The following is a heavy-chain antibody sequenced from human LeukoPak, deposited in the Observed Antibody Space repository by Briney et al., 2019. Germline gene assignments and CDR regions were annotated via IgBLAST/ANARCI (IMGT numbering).Heavy chain of an antibody. CDR1: GFTFSSYW. CDR2: INSDGSHR. J-gene: IGHJ5*02. CDR3: VRGPPVTTYNWFDP. V-gene: IGHV3-74*01. Sequence: SGGSLRLSCAASGFTFSSYWMHWVRHAPGKGLVWVSLINSDGSHRSYADSVKGRFTISRDNAKNTLYLQMNSLRAEDTAVYYCVRGPPVTTYNWFDPWGQGTLVTVSS. D-gene: IGHD4-17*01.